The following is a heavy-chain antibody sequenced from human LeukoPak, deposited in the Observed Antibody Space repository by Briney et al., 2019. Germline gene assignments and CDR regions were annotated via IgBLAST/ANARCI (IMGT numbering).Heavy chain of an antibody. CDR2: IWPPDSTT. D-gene: IGHD5-24*01. CDR1: GYTFTNHW. CDR3: ARRGDGYSP. V-gene: IGHV5-51*01. J-gene: IGHJ5*02. Sequence: GGSLQISCKASGYTFTNHWIAWVRQVPGKGLEWMGIIWPPDSTTIYSPSFQGQVTISADKSINTAYLQWSSLKASDTAMYYCARRGDGYSPWGQGTLVTVSS.